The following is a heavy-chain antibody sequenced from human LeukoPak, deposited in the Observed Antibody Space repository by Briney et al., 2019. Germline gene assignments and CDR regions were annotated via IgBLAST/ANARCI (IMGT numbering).Heavy chain of an antibody. J-gene: IGHJ3*02. Sequence: SQTLSLTCTVSGGSISSGSYYWSWIRQPAGKGLEWIGRIYTSGSTNYNPSLKSRVTISVDTSKNQFSLKLSSVAAADTAVYYCARGYCGGDCGRGAFDIWGQGTMVTVSS. CDR2: IYTSGST. CDR1: GGSISSGSYY. D-gene: IGHD2-21*01. V-gene: IGHV4-61*02. CDR3: ARGYCGGDCGRGAFDI.